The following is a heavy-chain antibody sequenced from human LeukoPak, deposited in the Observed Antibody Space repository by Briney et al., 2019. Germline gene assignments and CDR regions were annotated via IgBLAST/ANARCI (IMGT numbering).Heavy chain of an antibody. D-gene: IGHD3-10*01. V-gene: IGHV4-39*01. Sequence: PSETLSLTCTVSGGSISSYYWGWIRQPPGKGLEWIGSIYYSGSTYYNPSLKSRVTISVDTSKNQFSLKLSSVTAADTAVYYCAILYGSGSYSPFDYWGQGTLVTVSS. CDR1: GGSISSYY. J-gene: IGHJ4*02. CDR3: AILYGSGSYSPFDY. CDR2: IYYSGST.